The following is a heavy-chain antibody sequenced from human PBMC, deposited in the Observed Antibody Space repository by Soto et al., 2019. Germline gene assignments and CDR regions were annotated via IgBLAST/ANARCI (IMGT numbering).Heavy chain of an antibody. CDR1: GFTFSDAC. D-gene: IGHD3-22*01. J-gene: IGHJ5*02. Sequence: PGGSLRLSCAASGFTFSDACMSWVRQAPGKGLEWVGRIKSKTDGGTTDYAAPVKGRFTISRDDSKNTLYLQMNSLKTEDTAVYYCTDSGYYSWFGPWGQGTLVTVSP. CDR2: IKSKTDGGTT. CDR3: TDSGYYSWFGP. V-gene: IGHV3-15*01.